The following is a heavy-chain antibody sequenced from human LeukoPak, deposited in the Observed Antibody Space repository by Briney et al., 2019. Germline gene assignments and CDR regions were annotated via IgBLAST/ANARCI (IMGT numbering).Heavy chain of an antibody. V-gene: IGHV3-21*01. Sequence: PGGSLRLSCAASGFTFSSYEMNWVRQAPGKGLEWVSSISSSSSYIYYADSVKGRFTISRDNAKNSLYLQMNSLRAEDTAVYYCARDRSSSGWFDPWGQGTLVTVSS. CDR2: ISSSSSYI. CDR3: ARDRSSSGWFDP. J-gene: IGHJ5*02. D-gene: IGHD6-6*01. CDR1: GFTFSSYE.